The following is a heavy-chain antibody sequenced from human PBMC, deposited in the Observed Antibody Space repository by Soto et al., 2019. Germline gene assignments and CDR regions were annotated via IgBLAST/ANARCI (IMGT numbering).Heavy chain of an antibody. D-gene: IGHD1-26*01. Sequence: SETLSLTCTVSGASITFGGYSWSWIRQTPGKGLEWIGYINHLETTFYNPSFESRLTLSIDRAKNQFSLKLHSMSAADRAVYFCARGGGSDYFDYWGQGILVTVSS. CDR2: INHLETT. CDR1: GASITFGGYS. CDR3: ARGGGSDYFDY. V-gene: IGHV4-30-2*01. J-gene: IGHJ4*02.